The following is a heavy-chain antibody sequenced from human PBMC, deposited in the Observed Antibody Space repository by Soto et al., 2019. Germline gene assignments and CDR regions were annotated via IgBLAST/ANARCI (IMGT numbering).Heavy chain of an antibody. Sequence: PGGSLRLSCSGSGFTFSTYWMSWVRQAPGKGLEWVANIKQDGSEKYHVDSVKGRFTISRDNAKNSLYLQMNSLRAEDMAVYYCARGTWELPHYFDYWGQGTLVTVPQ. CDR1: GFTFSTYW. V-gene: IGHV3-7*04. J-gene: IGHJ4*02. CDR2: IKQDGSEK. D-gene: IGHD1-26*01. CDR3: ARGTWELPHYFDY.